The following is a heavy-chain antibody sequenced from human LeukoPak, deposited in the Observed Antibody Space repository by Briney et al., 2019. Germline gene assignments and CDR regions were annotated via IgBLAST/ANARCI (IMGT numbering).Heavy chain of an antibody. CDR1: GFTFDDYG. Sequence: GGSLRLSCAASGFTFDDYGMSWVRQAPGKGLEWVSVIYSGGSTYYADSVKGRFTISRDNSKNTLYLQMNSLRAEDAAVYYCARGATGLRPFDYWGQGTLVTVSS. D-gene: IGHD1-26*01. J-gene: IGHJ4*02. CDR2: IYSGGST. CDR3: ARGATGLRPFDY. V-gene: IGHV3-53*01.